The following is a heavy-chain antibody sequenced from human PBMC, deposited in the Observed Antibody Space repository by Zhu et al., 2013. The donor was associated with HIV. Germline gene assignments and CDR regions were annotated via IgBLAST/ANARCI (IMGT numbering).Heavy chain of an antibody. D-gene: IGHD3-3*01. CDR2: INPNSGGT. CDR1: GYTFTDFH. J-gene: IGHJ5*02. V-gene: IGHV1-2*02. CDR3: ARDWSGWGSWFDP. Sequence: QVQLVQSGAEMKEPGASVRVSCKASGYTFTDFHMHWVRQAPGQGLEWMGWINPNSGGTNYAQKFQGRVTMTRDTSISTAYMELSRLRSDDTAVYYCARDWSGWGSWFDPWGQGTLVTVSS.